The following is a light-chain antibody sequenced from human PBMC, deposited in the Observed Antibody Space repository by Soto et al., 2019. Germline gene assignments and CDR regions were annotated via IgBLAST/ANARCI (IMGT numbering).Light chain of an antibody. CDR1: SSDIGAYDY. V-gene: IGLV2-14*01. CDR3: SSYTSRSTLV. J-gene: IGLJ1*01. CDR2: EVT. Sequence: QSVLTQPASVSGSPGQSITISCSGSSSDIGAYDYVSWYQQHPGKAPKLLIYEVTSRPSGVSHRFSGSKSGNTASLSISGLQLEDDADYYCSSYTSRSTLVFATGTKLTVL.